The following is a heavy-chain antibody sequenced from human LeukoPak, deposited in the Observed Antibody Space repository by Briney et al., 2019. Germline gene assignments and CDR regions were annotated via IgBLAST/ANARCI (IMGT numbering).Heavy chain of an antibody. Sequence: SETLSLTCTISGGSIYINNYYWVWIRQPPGEGLEWIASMYHSWSTYYNPSLKSRVTISVDTSKNQFSLKLSSVTAADTAVYYCARVSVTNYDSSGYYPDYWGQGTLVTVSS. V-gene: IGHV4-39*07. CDR1: GGSIYINNYY. D-gene: IGHD3-22*01. CDR3: ARVSVTNYDSSGYYPDY. CDR2: MYHSWST. J-gene: IGHJ4*02.